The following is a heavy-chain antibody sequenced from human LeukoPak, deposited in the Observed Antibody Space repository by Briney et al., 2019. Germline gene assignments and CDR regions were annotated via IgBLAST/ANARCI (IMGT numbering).Heavy chain of an antibody. J-gene: IGHJ4*02. CDR1: GGSISNYY. V-gene: IGHV4-59*01. CDR2: FSYSGST. CDR3: ARSSISLARGIRRDFDY. D-gene: IGHD3-10*01. Sequence: PSETLSLTCTVSGGSISNYYWSWIRQPPGKGLEWIGYFSYSGSTNYNPSLKSRVTISVDTSKNQFSLRLSSVTAADTAVYNCARSSISLARGIRRDFDYWGQGTLVTVSS.